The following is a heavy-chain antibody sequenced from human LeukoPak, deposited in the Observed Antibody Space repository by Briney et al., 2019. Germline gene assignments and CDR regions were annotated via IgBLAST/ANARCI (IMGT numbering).Heavy chain of an antibody. CDR3: ARFHSGLVGWYVLWYFDL. V-gene: IGHV4-4*09. Sequence: SETLSLTCTVSGGSVSSYYWSWIRQPPGKGLKWIGYIYNSESTKYNSSLESRVTLSVDTSKNQLFLKLTSVTAEDTAVYYCARFHSGLVGWYVLWYFDLWGRGTLVTVSS. J-gene: IGHJ2*01. CDR2: IYNSEST. D-gene: IGHD6-19*01. CDR1: GGSVSSYY.